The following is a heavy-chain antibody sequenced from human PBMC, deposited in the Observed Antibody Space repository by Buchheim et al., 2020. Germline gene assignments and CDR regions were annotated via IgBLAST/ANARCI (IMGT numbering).Heavy chain of an antibody. CDR3: ARPSSHYSAWYFEY. D-gene: IGHD3-10*01. V-gene: IGHV3-33*01. Sequence: QVQLVESGGGVVQPGRSLRLSCAASGFTFKNYGMHWVRQAPGKGLEWVAVIWYDGSNKYYIESVKGRFTISRDNSKNTLYLQMNSLKAEDTAVYYCARPSSHYSAWYFEYWGQGTL. CDR2: IWYDGSNK. CDR1: GFTFKNYG. J-gene: IGHJ4*02.